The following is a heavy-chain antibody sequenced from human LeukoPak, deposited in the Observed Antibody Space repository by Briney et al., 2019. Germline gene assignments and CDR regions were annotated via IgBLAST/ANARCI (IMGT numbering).Heavy chain of an antibody. Sequence: SETLSLTCTVSGGSISSSSYYWGWIRQPPGKGLEWIGSIYYSGSTYYNPSLKSRVTISVDTSKNQFSLKLSSVTAADTAVYYCARTTTYYVFWSGYYPPQYYFDYWAQEPLVTVSS. V-gene: IGHV4-39*01. D-gene: IGHD3-3*01. CDR3: ARTTTYYVFWSGYYPPQYYFDY. J-gene: IGHJ4*02. CDR2: IYYSGST. CDR1: GGSISSSSYY.